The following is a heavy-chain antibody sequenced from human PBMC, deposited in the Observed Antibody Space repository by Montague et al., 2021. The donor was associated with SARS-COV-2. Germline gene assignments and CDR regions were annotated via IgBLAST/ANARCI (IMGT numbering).Heavy chain of an antibody. Sequence: CAISGDSVSSNPATCNWIRQTPSSGLDRLGRTYYRSKWYYDYAVSVKSRMTISPDTSKNQFSLQLSSVTPEDRAVYYCARDPRYSLSWSFDYWGQGTLVTVSS. CDR3: ARDPRYSLSWSFDY. D-gene: IGHD6-13*01. CDR1: GDSVSSNPAT. V-gene: IGHV6-1*01. J-gene: IGHJ4*02. CDR2: TYYRSKWYY.